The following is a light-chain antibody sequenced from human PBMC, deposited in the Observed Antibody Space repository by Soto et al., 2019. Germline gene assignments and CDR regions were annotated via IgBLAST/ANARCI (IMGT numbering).Light chain of an antibody. V-gene: IGLV2-14*01. CDR3: SSYTSSSTVV. J-gene: IGLJ2*01. CDR1: SSDVGGYNY. CDR2: EVS. Sequence: QSALTQPASVSGSPGQSFTISCTGSSSDVGGYNYVSWYQQHPGKAPKFMIYEVSNRPSGVSNRFSGSKSGNTASLTISGLQPEDEADYYCSSYTSSSTVVFGGGTKLTVL.